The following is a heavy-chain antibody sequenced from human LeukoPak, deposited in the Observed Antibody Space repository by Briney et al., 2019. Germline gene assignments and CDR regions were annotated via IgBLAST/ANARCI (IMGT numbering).Heavy chain of an antibody. J-gene: IGHJ4*02. CDR3: ARYQAKGEWLRNFDY. CDR1: GGTFSSYA. D-gene: IGHD5-12*01. Sequence: GASVKVSCKGSGGTFSSYAISWVRQAPGQGLEWMGGIILIFGTANYAQKFQGRLTITPDKSTSKAYMDLSSLRSEDTAAYYCARYQAKGEWLRNFDYWGQGTLVTVSS. V-gene: IGHV1-69*06. CDR2: IILIFGTA.